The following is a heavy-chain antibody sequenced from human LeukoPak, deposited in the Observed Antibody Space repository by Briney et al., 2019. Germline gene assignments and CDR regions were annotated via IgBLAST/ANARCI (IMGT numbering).Heavy chain of an antibody. J-gene: IGHJ4*02. Sequence: GSSVKVSCKASGGTFSSYAISWVRQAPGQGLEWMGRIIPIFGIANYAQNFQGRVTITADKSTSTAYMELSSLRSEGTAVYYCARGDCSSTSCSFDYWGQGTLVTVSS. CDR3: ARGDCSSTSCSFDY. CDR1: GGTFSSYA. CDR2: IIPIFGIA. V-gene: IGHV1-69*04. D-gene: IGHD2-2*01.